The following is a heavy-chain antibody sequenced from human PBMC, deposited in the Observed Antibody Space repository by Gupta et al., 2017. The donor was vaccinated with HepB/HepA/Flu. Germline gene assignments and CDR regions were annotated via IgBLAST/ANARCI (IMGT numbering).Heavy chain of an antibody. Sequence: QEQLVDSGGGVVQPGRSLRLSCAASGFPLSVYGMHWVRQAPGKGLGCVSAIANDGSKQFYEDAVKCRFTISRDNSKSTMYLQMNSLREEDTAMYYCARSNWKVGDSSSLDSWGQGTLVTVSS. V-gene: IGHV3-33*05. D-gene: IGHD1-26*01. CDR2: IANDGSKQ. CDR1: GFPLSVYG. CDR3: ARSNWKVGDSSSLDS. J-gene: IGHJ4*02.